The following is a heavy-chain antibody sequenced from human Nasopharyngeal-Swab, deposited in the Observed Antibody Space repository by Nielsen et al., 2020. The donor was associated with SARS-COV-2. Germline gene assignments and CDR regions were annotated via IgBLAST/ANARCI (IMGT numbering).Heavy chain of an antibody. CDR1: VYSFTSYL. CDR3: VRPEGVATSFKYYFQYGMDV. D-gene: IGHD5-12*01. V-gene: IGHV5-51*01. Sequence: GSLRLSCKGSVYSFTSYLIAWVRQMPGKGQEWIWIIYPSDSDTRYSPSFQGQVTISADKSISTAYLQWSSLKASDTAMYYCVRPEGVATSFKYYFQYGMDVWGQGTMVTVPS. CDR2: IYPSDSDT. J-gene: IGHJ6*02.